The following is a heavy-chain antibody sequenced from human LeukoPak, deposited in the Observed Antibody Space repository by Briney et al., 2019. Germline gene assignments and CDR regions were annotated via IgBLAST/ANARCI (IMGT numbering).Heavy chain of an antibody. Sequence: SETLSLTCTVSGASISSGSYYWSWIRQPAGKGLEWIGRIYTSGSTNYNPSLKSRVTISVDTSKNQFSLKLSSVTAADTAVYYCARGYYGSGSVPGYYFDYWGQGTLVTVSS. CDR3: ARGYYGSGSVPGYYFDY. CDR1: GASISSGSYY. V-gene: IGHV4-61*02. CDR2: IYTSGST. D-gene: IGHD3-10*01. J-gene: IGHJ4*02.